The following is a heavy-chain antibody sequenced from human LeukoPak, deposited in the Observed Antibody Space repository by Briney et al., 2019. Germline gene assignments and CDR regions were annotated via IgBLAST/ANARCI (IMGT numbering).Heavy chain of an antibody. Sequence: SETLSLTCAVSGGPISSGAYSWSWIRQPPGKDLEWIGYIYQTGTTYYNPSLKSRVAISVDTSKNQFSLKLSSVAAADTAVYYCARGSTIFGVVRGFGFDFWGQGTLVTVSS. CDR3: ARGSTIFGVVRGFGFDF. CDR2: IYQTGTT. V-gene: IGHV4-30-2*01. J-gene: IGHJ4*02. CDR1: GGPISSGAYS. D-gene: IGHD3-3*01.